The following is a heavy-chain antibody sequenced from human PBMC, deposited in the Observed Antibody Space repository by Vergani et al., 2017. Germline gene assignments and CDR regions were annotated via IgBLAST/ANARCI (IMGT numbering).Heavy chain of an antibody. J-gene: IGHJ6*02. V-gene: IGHV1-69*18. CDR3: ARPRRGYCSSTSCYEDYYYGMDV. CDR2: IIPIFGTA. CDR1: GGTFSSYA. D-gene: IGHD2-2*01. Sequence: QVQLVQSGAEVKKPGSSVKVSCKASGGTFSSYAISWVRQAPGQGLEWMGRIIPIFGTANYAQKFQGRVTITADESTSTAYMELSSLRSEDTAVYYCARPRRGYCSSTSCYEDYYYGMDVWGQGTTVTVSS.